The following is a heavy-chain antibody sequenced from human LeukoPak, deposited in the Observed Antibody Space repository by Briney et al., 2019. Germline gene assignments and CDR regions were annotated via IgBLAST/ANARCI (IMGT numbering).Heavy chain of an antibody. V-gene: IGHV3-9*01. D-gene: IGHD1-26*01. J-gene: IGHJ4*02. CDR2: ISWNSGSI. CDR1: GFTFDDYA. Sequence: PGGSLRLSCAASGFTFDDYAMHWVRQAPGKGLEWVSGISWNSGSIGYADSVKGRFTISRDNAKNTLYLQMNSLRVEDTAVYYCARVAVGRYDFDYRGQGTLVTVSS. CDR3: ARVAVGRYDFDY.